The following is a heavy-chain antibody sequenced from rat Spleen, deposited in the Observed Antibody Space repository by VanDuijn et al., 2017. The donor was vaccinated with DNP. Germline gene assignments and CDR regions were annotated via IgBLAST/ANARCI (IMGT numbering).Heavy chain of an antibody. V-gene: IGHV4-2*01. Sequence: EVKLVESGGGLVQPGRSLKVSCAASGFNFNDYWMGWVRQAPGRGLEWIGEINKDSRTIKYTPSLKDKFTISRDNAQNTLYLQMSKLGSEDTAVYYCVRERTGVDYWGQGVLVTVSS. CDR3: VRERTGVDY. CDR1: GFNFNDYW. CDR2: INKDSRTI. D-gene: IGHD1-4*01. J-gene: IGHJ2*01.